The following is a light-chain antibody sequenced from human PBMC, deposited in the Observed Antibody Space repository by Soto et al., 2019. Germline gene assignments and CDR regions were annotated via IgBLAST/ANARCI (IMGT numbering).Light chain of an antibody. J-gene: IGKJ4*01. Sequence: EIVLTQSPVTLSLSPGERATLSCRASESVNSAYLAWYQHRPAQAPRLLIYGASSRATGVPDRFSGSGSGTEFTLTITRLEPADFALYYCQQYNDWPLTFGGGTKVDIK. CDR1: ESVNSAY. CDR2: GAS. V-gene: IGKV3-20*01. CDR3: QQYNDWPLT.